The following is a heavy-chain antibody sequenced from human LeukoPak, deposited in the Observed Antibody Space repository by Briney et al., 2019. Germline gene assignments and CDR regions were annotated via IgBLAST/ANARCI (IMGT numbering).Heavy chain of an antibody. CDR3: ASDPYDYVWGSYRFNAFDI. D-gene: IGHD3-16*02. Sequence: PGGSLRLSCAASGFTFSSYAMSWVRQAPGKGLEWVSAISGSGGSTYYADSVKGRFTISRDNSKNTLYLQMNSLRAEDTAVYYCASDPYDYVWGSYRFNAFDIWGQGTTVTVSS. J-gene: IGHJ3*02. V-gene: IGHV3-23*01. CDR1: GFTFSSYA. CDR2: ISGSGGST.